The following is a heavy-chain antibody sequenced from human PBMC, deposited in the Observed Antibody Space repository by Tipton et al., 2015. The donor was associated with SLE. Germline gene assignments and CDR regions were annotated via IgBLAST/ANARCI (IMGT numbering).Heavy chain of an antibody. CDR2: ISSSGSTI. CDR1: GFTFSSYE. Sequence: VQLVQSGGGVVQPGRSLRLSCAASGFTFSSYEMNWVRQAPGKGLEWVSYISSSGSTIYYADSVKGRFTISRDNAKNSLYLQMNSLRAEDTAVYYCAREGGGGYFDYCGQGTLVTVSS. J-gene: IGHJ4*02. D-gene: IGHD3-16*01. V-gene: IGHV3-48*03. CDR3: AREGGGGYFDY.